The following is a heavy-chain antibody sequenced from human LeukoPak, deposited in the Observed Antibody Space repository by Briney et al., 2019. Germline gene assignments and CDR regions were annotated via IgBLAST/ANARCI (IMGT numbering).Heavy chain of an antibody. CDR2: IYYSGST. Sequence: SETLSLTCTVSGGSISSGGYYWSWIRQHPGKGLEWIGYIYYSGSTYYNPSLKSRVTISVDTPKNQFSLKLSSVTAADTAVYYCARFTYSAFDYWGQGTLVTVSS. V-gene: IGHV4-31*03. CDR3: ARFTYSAFDY. CDR1: GGSISSGGYY. D-gene: IGHD4-11*01. J-gene: IGHJ4*02.